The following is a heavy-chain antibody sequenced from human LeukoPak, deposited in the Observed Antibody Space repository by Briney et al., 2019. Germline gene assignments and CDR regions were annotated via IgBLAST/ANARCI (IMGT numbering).Heavy chain of an antibody. V-gene: IGHV4-4*02. Sequence: PSETLSLTCAVSGGSISSSNWWSWVRQPPGKGLEWIGEIYHSGSTNYNPSLKSRVTISVDKSKNQFSLKLSSVTAADTAVYYCAAGGGYYDMGAFDIWGQGTMVTVSS. CDR3: AAGGGYYDMGAFDI. J-gene: IGHJ3*02. CDR1: GGSISSSNW. CDR2: IYHSGST. D-gene: IGHD3-22*01.